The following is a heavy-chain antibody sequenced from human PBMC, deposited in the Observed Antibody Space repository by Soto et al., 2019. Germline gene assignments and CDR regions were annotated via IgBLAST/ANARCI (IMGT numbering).Heavy chain of an antibody. D-gene: IGHD5-18*01. CDR1: GGSFSGYY. Sequence: QVQLQQWGAGLLKPSETLSRTCAVYGGSFSGYYWSWIRQPPGKGLEWIGEINHSGSTNYNPSLKSRVTISVDTSKNQFSLKLSSVTAADTAVYYCASGGYSYGDAFDIWGQGTMVTVSS. J-gene: IGHJ3*02. CDR3: ASGGYSYGDAFDI. V-gene: IGHV4-34*01. CDR2: INHSGST.